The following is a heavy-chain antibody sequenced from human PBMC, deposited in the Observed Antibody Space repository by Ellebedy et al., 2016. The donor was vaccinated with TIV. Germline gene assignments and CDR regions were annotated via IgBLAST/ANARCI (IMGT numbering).Heavy chain of an antibody. CDR3: AKPYCSCGYCSWGYYFDS. CDR1: GFTFSNYG. Sequence: GESLKISCAASGFTFSNYGMHWVRQAPGKGLEWVAVISYDGTNKYYADSVKGRITISRDNYKNTLYLQMNSLRAEDTAVYYCAKPYCSCGYCSWGYYFDSWGQGSLVTVSS. D-gene: IGHD3-22*01. J-gene: IGHJ4*02. V-gene: IGHV3-30*18. CDR2: ISYDGTNK.